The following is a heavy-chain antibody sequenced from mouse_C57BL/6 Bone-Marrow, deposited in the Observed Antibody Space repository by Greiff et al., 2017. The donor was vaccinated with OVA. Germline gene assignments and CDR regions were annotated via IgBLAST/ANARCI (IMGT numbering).Heavy chain of an antibody. CDR3: ASLWSLPEMDY. J-gene: IGHJ4*01. D-gene: IGHD1-1*02. CDR2: ISYDGSN. V-gene: IGHV3-6*01. CDR1: GYSITSGYY. Sequence: VQLKQSGPGLVKPSQSLSLTCSVTGYSITSGYYWNWIRQFPGNKLEWMGYISYDGSNNYNQSLKNRISITRDTSKNQFFLKLNSVTTEDTATYYCASLWSLPEMDYWGQGTSVTVSS.